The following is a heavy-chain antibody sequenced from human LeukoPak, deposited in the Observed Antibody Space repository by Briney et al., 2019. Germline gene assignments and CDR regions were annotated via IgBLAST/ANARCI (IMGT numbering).Heavy chain of an antibody. D-gene: IGHD6-19*01. V-gene: IGHV4-34*01. CDR1: GGSFSGYY. Sequence: SETLSLTCVVYGGSFSGYYWSWIRQPPGKGLEWIGEINHSGSTNYNPSLKSRVTISVDTSKNQFSLKLSSVTAADTAVYYCARGLGRSSGWYTYFQHWGQGTLVTVSS. CDR3: ARGLGRSSGWYTYFQH. J-gene: IGHJ1*01. CDR2: INHSGST.